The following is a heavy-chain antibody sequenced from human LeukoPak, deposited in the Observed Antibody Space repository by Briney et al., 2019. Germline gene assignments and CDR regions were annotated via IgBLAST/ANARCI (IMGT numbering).Heavy chain of an antibody. CDR1: GSIFTGYF. CDR2: INPNSGGA. Sequence: ASVRLSCTASGSIFTGYFMNWVRVAPGQGLEWMGWINPNSGGANYAQKFKGRVTMTRDPSISTAYMELSSLTSDDTAVYYCARGSSERDWFDLWGQGTLVTVSS. CDR3: ARGSSERDWFDL. V-gene: IGHV1-2*02. J-gene: IGHJ5*02. D-gene: IGHD1-1*01.